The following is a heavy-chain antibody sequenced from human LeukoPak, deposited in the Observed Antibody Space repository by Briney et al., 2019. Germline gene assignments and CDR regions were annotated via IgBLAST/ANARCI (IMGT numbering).Heavy chain of an antibody. J-gene: IGHJ4*02. CDR2: IYSGGST. CDR3: VREHCSGGTYYSFFDY. Sequence: PGGSLRLSCAASGFTVSSNHMSWVRQAPGKGLEWVSVIYSGGSTYYADSVKGRFTISRDNSKNTLYLQMNSLRAEDTAVYYCVREHCSGGTYYSFFDYWGQGTLVTVSS. D-gene: IGHD2-15*01. V-gene: IGHV3-53*01. CDR1: GFTVSSNH.